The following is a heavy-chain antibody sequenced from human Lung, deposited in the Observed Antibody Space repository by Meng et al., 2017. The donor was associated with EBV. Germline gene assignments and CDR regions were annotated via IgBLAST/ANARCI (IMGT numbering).Heavy chain of an antibody. CDR1: GLTFSGYN. V-gene: IGHV3-21*01. Sequence: VRFVEAGGGLVKPGGALRLSCVASGLTFSGYNIDWVRQAPGKGLEWVSSISPTSSHIYYADSVKGRFTISRDNAKNSVFLQMNSLRVEDTAVYYCAIPDSSGWGGGSWGQGTLVTVSS. J-gene: IGHJ5*02. CDR3: AIPDSSGWGGGS. CDR2: ISPTSSHI. D-gene: IGHD6-19*01.